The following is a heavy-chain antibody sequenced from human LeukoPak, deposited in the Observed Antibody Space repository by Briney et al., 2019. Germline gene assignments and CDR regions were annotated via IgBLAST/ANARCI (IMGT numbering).Heavy chain of an antibody. J-gene: IGHJ3*02. CDR3: AREQGRNAFDI. D-gene: IGHD3-10*01. V-gene: IGHV1-2*02. CDR2: INPNSGGT. Sequence: ASVKVSCKASGYTFTDNDVYWVRQAPGQGPECMGWINPNSGGTNYAQKFQGRITMTRDTSISTAYMELSRLTSDDTAIYFCAREQGRNAFDIWGQGTMVTVSP. CDR1: GYTFTDND.